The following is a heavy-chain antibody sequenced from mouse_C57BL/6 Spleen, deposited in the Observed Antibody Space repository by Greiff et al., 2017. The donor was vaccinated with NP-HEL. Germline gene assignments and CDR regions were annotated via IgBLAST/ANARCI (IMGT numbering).Heavy chain of an antibody. D-gene: IGHD2-2*01. J-gene: IGHJ2*01. Sequence: VQLQESDAELVKPGASVKISCKVSGYTFTDHTIHWMKQRPEQGLEWIGYIYPRDGSTKYNEKFKGKAALTADKSSSTAYMQLNSLTSEDSAVYFCARENYYGYHYFDYWGQGTTLTVSS. CDR3: ARENYYGYHYFDY. CDR1: GYTFTDHT. V-gene: IGHV1-78*01. CDR2: IYPRDGST.